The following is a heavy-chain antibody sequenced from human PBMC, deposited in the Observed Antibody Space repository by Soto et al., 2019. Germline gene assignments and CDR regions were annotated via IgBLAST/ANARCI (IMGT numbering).Heavy chain of an antibody. CDR1: GYTFTSYG. D-gene: IGHD5-18*01. V-gene: IGHV1-18*01. Sequence: QVQLVQSGAEVKKPGASVKVSCKASGYTFTSYGISWVRQAPGQGLEWMGWISAYNGNTNYAQKLQGRVTMTTDTSTSTAYMELMSLRSDDTAVYYCAKQIHKETAMVPGYYYYYGMDVWVQGTTVTVSS. J-gene: IGHJ6*02. CDR2: ISAYNGNT. CDR3: AKQIHKETAMVPGYYYYYGMDV.